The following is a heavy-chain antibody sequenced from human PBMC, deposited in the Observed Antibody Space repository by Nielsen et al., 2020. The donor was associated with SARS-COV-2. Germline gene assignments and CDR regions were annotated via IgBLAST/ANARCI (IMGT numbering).Heavy chain of an antibody. D-gene: IGHD5-12*01. CDR3: ARCGYSGYDYYGMDV. CDR2: ISWNSGSI. CDR1: GFTFDDYA. J-gene: IGHJ6*02. Sequence: SLKISCAASGFTFDDYAMHWVRQAPGKGLEWVSGISWNSGSIGYADSVKGRFTISRDNAKNSLYLQMNSLRAGDTAVYYCARCGYSGYDYYGMDVWGQGTTVTVSS. V-gene: IGHV3-9*01.